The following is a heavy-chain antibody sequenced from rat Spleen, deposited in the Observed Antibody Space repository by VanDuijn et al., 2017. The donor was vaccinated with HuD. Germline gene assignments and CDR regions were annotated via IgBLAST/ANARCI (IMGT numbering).Heavy chain of an antibody. Sequence: EVQLVESDGGLVQPGRSLKLSCAASGFTFSDYYMAWVRQAPTKGLEWVATISYDGSSTYYRDSVKGRFTIRDNAKSTLYLQMDSLRSEDTATYYCARQRWGRYYFDYWGQGVMVTVSS. CDR1: GFTFSDYY. CDR3: ARQRWGRYYFDY. D-gene: IGHD1-11*01. J-gene: IGHJ2*01. V-gene: IGHV5-29*01. CDR2: ISYDGSST.